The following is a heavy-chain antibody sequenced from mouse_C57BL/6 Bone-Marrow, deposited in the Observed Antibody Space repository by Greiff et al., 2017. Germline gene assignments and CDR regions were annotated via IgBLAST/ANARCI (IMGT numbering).Heavy chain of an antibody. J-gene: IGHJ2*01. D-gene: IGHD1-1*01. Sequence: VHVVESGAELARPGASVKLSCKASGYTFTSYGISWVKQRTGQGLEWIGEIYPRSGNTYYNEKFKGKATLTADKSSSTAYMELRSLTSEDSAVYFCAREGDYYGSSYGDYWGQGTTLTVSS. CDR2: IYPRSGNT. CDR1: GYTFTSYG. CDR3: AREGDYYGSSYGDY. V-gene: IGHV1-81*01.